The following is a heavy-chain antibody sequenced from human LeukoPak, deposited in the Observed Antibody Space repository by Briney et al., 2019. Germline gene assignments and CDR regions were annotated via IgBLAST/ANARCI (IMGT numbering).Heavy chain of an antibody. J-gene: IGHJ4*02. CDR3: ARLDISGPYFDY. CDR2: IYYSGST. CDR1: GGSISSSSYY. D-gene: IGHD3-22*01. V-gene: IGHV4-39*07. Sequence: PSETLSLTCTVSGGSISSSSYYWGWIRQPPGKGLEWIGSIYYSGSTYYNLSLKSRVTISIDTSKNQFSLKLNSVTAADTALYYCARLDISGPYFDYWGQGTLVTVSS.